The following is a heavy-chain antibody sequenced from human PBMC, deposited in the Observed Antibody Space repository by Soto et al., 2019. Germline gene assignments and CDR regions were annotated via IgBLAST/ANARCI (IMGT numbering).Heavy chain of an antibody. CDR1: GATFNSYA. CDR2: IIPILGIA. V-gene: IGHV1-69*10. J-gene: IGHJ4*02. Sequence: SVKVSCKAFGATFNSYAISWVRQAPGQGLEWMGGIIPILGIANYAQKFQGRVTITADKSTSTAYMELSSLRSEDTAVYYCARDLMGYYYDSSGYLYWGQGTLVTVSS. D-gene: IGHD3-22*01. CDR3: ARDLMGYYYDSSGYLY.